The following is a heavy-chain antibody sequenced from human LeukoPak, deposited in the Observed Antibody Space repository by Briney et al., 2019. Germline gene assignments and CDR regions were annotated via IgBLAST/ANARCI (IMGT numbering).Heavy chain of an antibody. CDR1: GGSISSGGYY. J-gene: IGHJ4*02. CDR3: ARDYYGSGSDFDY. D-gene: IGHD3-10*01. CDR2: IYHSGST. V-gene: IGHV4-30-2*01. Sequence: SQTLSLTCTVSGGSISSGGYYWSWIRQPPGMGLEWIGYIYHSGSTYYNPSLKSRVTISVDRSKNQFSLKLSSVTAADTAVYYGARDYYGSGSDFDYWGQGTLVTVSS.